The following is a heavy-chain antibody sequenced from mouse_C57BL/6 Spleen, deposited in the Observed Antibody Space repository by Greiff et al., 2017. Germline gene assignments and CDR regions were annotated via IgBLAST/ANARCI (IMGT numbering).Heavy chain of an antibody. CDR1: GYTFTDYN. J-gene: IGHJ2*01. D-gene: IGHD1-1*01. CDR2: INPKNGGT. Sequence: VQLQQSGPELVKPGASVKMSCKASGYTFTDYNMHWVKQSHGKSLEWIGYINPKNGGTSYNQKFKGKATLTVNKSSSTAYMELRSLTAEAAAVYYCARIRITTVVDPFDYWGQGTTLTVSS. V-gene: IGHV1-22*01. CDR3: ARIRITTVVDPFDY.